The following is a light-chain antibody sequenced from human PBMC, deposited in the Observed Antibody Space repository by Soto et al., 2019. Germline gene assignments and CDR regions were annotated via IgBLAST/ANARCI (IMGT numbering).Light chain of an antibody. V-gene: IGKV3-20*01. J-gene: IGKJ5*01. CDR1: QSVSRTS. CDR3: QQYGGSPIT. Sequence: EIVLTQSPGTLSLSIGERTTLSCRASQSVSRTSLSWYQQKPGQAPRLLISGASSRATGIPDRFSGSGSETDFTLTISRLEPEDFALYYCQQYGGSPITFGQGTRLEIK. CDR2: GAS.